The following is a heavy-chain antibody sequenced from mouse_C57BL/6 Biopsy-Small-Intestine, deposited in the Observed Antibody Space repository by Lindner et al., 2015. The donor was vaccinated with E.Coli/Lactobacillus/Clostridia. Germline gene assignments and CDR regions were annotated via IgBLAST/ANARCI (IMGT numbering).Heavy chain of an antibody. CDR3: ARGGSSRAWFPY. CDR2: IFPRSGNT. Sequence: VQLQESGAELARPGTSVKLSCKASGYTFTNYGISWVKQKIGQGLEWIGEIFPRSGNTYYNEKFKGKATLTAGKSSSTAYMELRSLTSEDSAVYFCARGGSSRAWFPYWGQGALVTVSA. J-gene: IGHJ3*01. D-gene: IGHD1-1*01. V-gene: IGHV1-81*01. CDR1: GYTFTNYG.